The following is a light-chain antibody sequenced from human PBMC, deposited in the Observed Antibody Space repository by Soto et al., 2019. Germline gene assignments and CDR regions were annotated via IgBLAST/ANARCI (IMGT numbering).Light chain of an antibody. CDR2: GNS. Sequence: QSVLTQPPSVSGAPGQRVTISCTGSSSNIGAGYDVHWSQQLPGPAPKLLIYGNSNRPSGVPDRFSCSKSGTAASLAITGLLADEEADYYCRCYDSSLSGVVFGGGTQLTVL. CDR1: SSNIGAGYD. CDR3: RCYDSSLSGVV. V-gene: IGLV1-40*01. J-gene: IGLJ2*01.